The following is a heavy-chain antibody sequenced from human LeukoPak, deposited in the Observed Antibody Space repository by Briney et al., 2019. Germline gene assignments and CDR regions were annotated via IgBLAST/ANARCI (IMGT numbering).Heavy chain of an antibody. CDR3: AKVQYDVGSAGNYVGPLES. CDR1: GFTFSHHW. J-gene: IGHJ1*01. D-gene: IGHD2-15*01. CDR2: TKGDGRDE. Sequence: GGSLRVSCAASGFTFSHHWMTWVRQAPGKGLEWVASTKGDGRDEDYADSVRGRFTISRDNGNNTLYLQMSSLRAEDTAVYYCAKVQYDVGSAGNYVGPLESWGQGTLVTVSS. V-gene: IGHV3-7*01.